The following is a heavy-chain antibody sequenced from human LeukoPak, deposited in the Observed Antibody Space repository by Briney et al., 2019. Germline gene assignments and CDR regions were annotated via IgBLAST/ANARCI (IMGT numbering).Heavy chain of an antibody. CDR3: AKGGRITMIVVVIALDY. CDR1: GFTFSSYA. J-gene: IGHJ4*02. CDR2: ISGSGGST. D-gene: IGHD3-22*01. V-gene: IGHV3-23*01. Sequence: SGGSLRLSCAASGFTFSSYAMSWVRQAPGEGLEWVSAISGSGGSTYYADSVKGRFTISRDNSKNTLYLQMNSLRAEDTAVYYCAKGGRITMIVVVIALDYWGQGTLVTVSS.